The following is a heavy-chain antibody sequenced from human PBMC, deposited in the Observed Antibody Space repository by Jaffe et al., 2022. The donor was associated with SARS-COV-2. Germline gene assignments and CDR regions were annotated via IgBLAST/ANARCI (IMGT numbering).Heavy chain of an antibody. CDR1: GFTFSNAW. CDR3: TTDPSHYYDSSGYPGYFDY. CDR2: IKSKTDGGTT. Sequence: EVQLVESGGGLVKPGGSLRLSCAASGFTFSNAWMSWVRQAPGKGLEWVGRIKSKTDGGTTDYAAPVKGRFTISRDDSKNTLYLQMNSLKTEDTAVYYCTTDPSHYYDSSGYPGYFDYWGQGTLVTVSS. J-gene: IGHJ4*02. V-gene: IGHV3-15*01. D-gene: IGHD3-22*01.